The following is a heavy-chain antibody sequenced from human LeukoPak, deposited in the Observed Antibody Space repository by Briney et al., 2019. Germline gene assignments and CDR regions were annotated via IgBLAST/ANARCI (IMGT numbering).Heavy chain of an antibody. CDR3: ARQASCSGTNCYPFDY. CDR1: GGSISNYY. V-gene: IGHV4-59*08. CDR2: ISYSGST. D-gene: IGHD2-2*01. Sequence: SETLSLTCTVSGGSISNYYWSWIRQPPGKGLEWIGWISYSGSTTYNPSLKTRVTISLDTSKSQFSLKLSSVTAADTAVYYCARQASCSGTNCYPFDYWGQGTLVTVSS. J-gene: IGHJ4*02.